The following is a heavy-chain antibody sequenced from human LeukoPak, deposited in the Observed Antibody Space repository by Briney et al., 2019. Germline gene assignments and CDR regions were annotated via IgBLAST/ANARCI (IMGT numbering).Heavy chain of an antibody. CDR3: AGGRVNYGGNPPDWYFDL. Sequence: PSETLSLTCTVSGGSISSGSYYWSWIRQPAGKGLEWIGRIYTSGSTNYNPSLKSRVTISVDTSKNQFSLKLSSVTAADTAVYYCAGGRVNYGGNPPDWYFDLWGRGTLVTVSS. CDR1: GGSISSGSYY. D-gene: IGHD4-23*01. J-gene: IGHJ2*01. V-gene: IGHV4-61*02. CDR2: IYTSGST.